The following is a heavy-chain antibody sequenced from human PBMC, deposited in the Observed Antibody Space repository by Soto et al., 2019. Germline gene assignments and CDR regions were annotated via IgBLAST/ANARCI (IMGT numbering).Heavy chain of an antibody. J-gene: IGHJ6*02. D-gene: IGHD4-17*01. CDR2: ISGSGGST. V-gene: IGHV3-23*01. CDR1: GSTFSSCA. Sequence: GGSLRLSCAASGSTFSSCAMSWVRQAPGKGLEWVSAISGSGGSTYYADSVKGRFTISRDNSKNTLYLQMNSLRAEDTAVYYCAKGSTVRYYYYGMDVWGQGTTVTVSS. CDR3: AKGSTVRYYYYGMDV.